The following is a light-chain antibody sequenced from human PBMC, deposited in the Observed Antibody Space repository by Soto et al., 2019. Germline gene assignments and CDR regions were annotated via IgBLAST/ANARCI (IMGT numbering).Light chain of an antibody. V-gene: IGKV3-20*01. J-gene: IGKJ2*01. CDR3: QQYGTSPYT. Sequence: IVLTQSPGTLSLSPWESATLSCRASQSVSSNYLAWYQQKPGQAPRLLIYGASSRATGIPDRFRGSGSGADVTLTFSRLEPEEFAVYYCQQYGTSPYTFGQGTKVDI. CDR1: QSVSSNY. CDR2: GAS.